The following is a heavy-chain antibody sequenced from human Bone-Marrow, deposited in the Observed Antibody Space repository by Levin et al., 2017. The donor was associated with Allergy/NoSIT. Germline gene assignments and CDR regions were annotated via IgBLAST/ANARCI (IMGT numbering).Heavy chain of an antibody. D-gene: IGHD1-1*01. V-gene: IGHV3-23*01. Sequence: GGSLRLSCAASGFTFNHYAMSWVRQAPGKGLEWVSAITGPGGSTYYADSVKGRFTISRDNSKDTMYLQMNSLRPEDTAVYYCAKDQWNDSAFDSWGQGTMVTVSS. CDR2: ITGPGGST. CDR3: AKDQWNDSAFDS. J-gene: IGHJ3*02. CDR1: GFTFNHYA.